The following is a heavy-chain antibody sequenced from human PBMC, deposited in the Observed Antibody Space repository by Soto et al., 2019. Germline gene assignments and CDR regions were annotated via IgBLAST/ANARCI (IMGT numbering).Heavy chain of an antibody. CDR2: INHSGST. D-gene: IGHD4-4*01. Sequence: PSETLSLTCAVYGGSFSAYYWTWIRQPPGTGLEWIGQINHSGSTNYNPSLLSRVTISADTSKNQFFLRLTSVTAADTGVYFCARTLGPQVTGYVDSDYRWTIDQWGQGTLVTVSS. CDR3: ARTLGPQVTGYVDSDYRWTIDQ. V-gene: IGHV4-34*01. CDR1: GGSFSAYY. J-gene: IGHJ4*02.